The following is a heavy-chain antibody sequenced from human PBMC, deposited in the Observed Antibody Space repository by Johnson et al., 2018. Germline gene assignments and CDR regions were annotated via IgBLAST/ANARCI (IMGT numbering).Heavy chain of an antibody. Sequence: QVQLVESGGGVVQPGRSLRLSCAASGFTFSSYGMHWVRQAPGKGLEWVAVISYDGSNKNYADSVKGRFTISRDNSKNTLYLQMNSLRAEDTAVYYCARAHARYRNSEPYDYYMDVWGKGTTVTVSS. V-gene: IGHV3-33*05. D-gene: IGHD3-16*02. J-gene: IGHJ6*03. CDR1: GFTFSSYG. CDR2: ISYDGSNK. CDR3: ARAHARYRNSEPYDYYMDV.